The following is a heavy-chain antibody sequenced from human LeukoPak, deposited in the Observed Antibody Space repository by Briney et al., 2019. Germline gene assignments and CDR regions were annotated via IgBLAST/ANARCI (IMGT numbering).Heavy chain of an antibody. CDR1: GVILSNYA. Sequence: LLGGSLRLSCTASGVILSNYAMHWVRRPPGRGLEWVAVISFDGTNKYYGDSVEGRFSVSRDNSKNTLYLQMNSLRPDDTAMYYCATDYGDYEPIDYWGQGTLVTVSS. D-gene: IGHD4-17*01. J-gene: IGHJ4*02. CDR2: ISFDGTNK. V-gene: IGHV3-30*04. CDR3: ATDYGDYEPIDY.